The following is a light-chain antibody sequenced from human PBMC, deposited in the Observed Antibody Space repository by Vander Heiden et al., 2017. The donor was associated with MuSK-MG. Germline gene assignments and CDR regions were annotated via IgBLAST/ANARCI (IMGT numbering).Light chain of an antibody. CDR1: QSISSW. CDR2: KAS. CDR3: RQEYGIPIT. Sequence: DIQMTQSPSTLSASVGDRVTITCRASQSISSWLASYQQKPGRAPKLLIYKASTLESAVPSRFSGSGSGREFTLTIISLLPDDLATYHCRQEYGIPITFGGGTKVEIK. J-gene: IGKJ4*01. V-gene: IGKV1-5*03.